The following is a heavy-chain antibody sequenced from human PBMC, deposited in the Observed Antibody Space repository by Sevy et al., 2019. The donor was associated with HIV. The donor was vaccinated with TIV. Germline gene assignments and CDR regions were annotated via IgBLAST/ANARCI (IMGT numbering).Heavy chain of an antibody. CDR3: AREGGCSSTSCDNYYYGMDV. CDR1: GFTVSSNY. V-gene: IGHV3-53*01. J-gene: IGHJ6*02. Sequence: GGSLRLSCAASGFTVSSNYMSWVRQAPGKGLEWVSVIYSGGSTYYADSVKGRFTISRDKSKNTLYLQMNSLRAEDTAVYYCAREGGCSSTSCDNYYYGMDVWGQGTTVTVSS. CDR2: IYSGGST. D-gene: IGHD2-2*02.